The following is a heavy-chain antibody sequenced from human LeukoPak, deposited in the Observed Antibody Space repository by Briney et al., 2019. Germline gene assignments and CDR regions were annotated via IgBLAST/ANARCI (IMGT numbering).Heavy chain of an antibody. V-gene: IGHV3-33*01. CDR1: GFTFSSYG. Sequence: PGGSLRLSCEASGFTFSSYGMHWARQAPGKGLEWVALIWYDGSKKYYADSVKGRFTISRDNSKNTLYLRMNSLRAEDRAVYYCARDPRGIAAAGTLDYWGQGTPVTVSS. CDR2: IWYDGSKK. J-gene: IGHJ4*02. CDR3: ARDPRGIAAAGTLDY. D-gene: IGHD6-13*01.